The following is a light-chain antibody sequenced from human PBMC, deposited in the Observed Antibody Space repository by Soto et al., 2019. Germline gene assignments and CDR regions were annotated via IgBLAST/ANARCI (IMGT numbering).Light chain of an antibody. Sequence: ALTQPASVSGSPGQSISIPCTGTSSDIGAFNFVSWYQQHPGKAPKVLIYGVTNRPSGVDYRFSGSKSGNTASLIISGLRPEDEADYYCSSFASASTRIFGTGTKLTVL. CDR2: GVT. V-gene: IGLV2-14*03. CDR1: SSDIGAFNF. CDR3: SSFASASTRI. J-gene: IGLJ1*01.